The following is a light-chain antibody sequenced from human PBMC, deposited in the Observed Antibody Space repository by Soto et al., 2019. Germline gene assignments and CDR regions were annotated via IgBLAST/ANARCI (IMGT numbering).Light chain of an antibody. V-gene: IGLV1-44*01. CDR3: AAWDDSLNVFYV. CDR1: SSNIGSNT. Sequence: QSVLTQPPSASGTPGQRVTISCSGSSSNIGSNTVNWYQQLPGTAPKLLIYSNNQRPSGVPDRFSGSKSGTSASLAISGFKSEDGVDYYGAAWDDSLNVFYVFGTGTRSPP. J-gene: IGLJ1*01. CDR2: SNN.